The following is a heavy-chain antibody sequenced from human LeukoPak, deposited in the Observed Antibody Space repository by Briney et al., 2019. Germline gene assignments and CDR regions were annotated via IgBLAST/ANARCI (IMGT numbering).Heavy chain of an antibody. CDR2: IHSSGSN. CDR3: AREPTSGREPTSGRPLDY. V-gene: IGHV4-4*07. Sequence: SETLSLTCTVSGGSISGYFWSWIRQPAGKGLEWIGRIHSSGSNNYNPSLKSRVTMSLDTSKNHLSLNLSSVTAADTAVYYCAREPTSGREPTSGRPLDYWGQGTLVTVSS. CDR1: GGSISGYF. D-gene: IGHD5-12*01. J-gene: IGHJ4*02.